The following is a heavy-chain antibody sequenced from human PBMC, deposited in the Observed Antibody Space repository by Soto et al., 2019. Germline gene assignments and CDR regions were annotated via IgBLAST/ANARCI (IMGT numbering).Heavy chain of an antibody. J-gene: IGHJ5*02. Sequence: QVQLVQSGAEVKKPGASVKVSCKASGYTFTSYGISWVRQAPGQGLEWMGWISAYNGNTNYAQKLQGRVTMTTDTSTRKAYLGVGSLRTGGTAGYYLWGLYGNTFGGVYPFPVGPWGQGTLVTVSS. V-gene: IGHV1-18*01. CDR1: GYTFTSYG. CDR2: ISAYNGNT. CDR3: WGLYGNTFGGVYPFPVGP. D-gene: IGHD3-16*01.